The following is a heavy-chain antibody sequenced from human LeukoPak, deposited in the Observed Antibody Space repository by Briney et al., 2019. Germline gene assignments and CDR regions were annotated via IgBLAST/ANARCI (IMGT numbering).Heavy chain of an antibody. CDR2: ISYDGSNK. J-gene: IGHJ4*02. V-gene: IGHV3-30-3*01. D-gene: IGHD3-10*01. CDR1: GFTFSSYA. CDR3: ARDPSIWFGESYYFDY. Sequence: GRSLSLSCAASGFTFSSYAMHWVRQAPGKGLEWVAVISYDGSNKYYADSVKGRFTISRDNSKNTLYLQMNSLRAEDTAVYYCARDPSIWFGESYYFDYWGQGTLVTVSS.